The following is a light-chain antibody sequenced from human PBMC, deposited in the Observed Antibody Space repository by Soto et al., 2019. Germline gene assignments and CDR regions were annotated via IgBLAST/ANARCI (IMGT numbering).Light chain of an antibody. CDR1: QSVSIY. CDR2: DAS. CDR3: QQRSSSPGT. Sequence: EIVLTQSPATLSLSPGERATLSCRASQSVSIYLAWYQQKPGQAPRLLIFDASNRATGIPARFSGSGSGTDFTLTISSLEPEDFAVYYCQQRSSSPGTFGQGTKLEIK. J-gene: IGKJ2*01. V-gene: IGKV3-11*01.